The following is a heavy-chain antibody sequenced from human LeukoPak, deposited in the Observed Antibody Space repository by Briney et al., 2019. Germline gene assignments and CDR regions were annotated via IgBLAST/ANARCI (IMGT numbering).Heavy chain of an antibody. Sequence: SGGSLRLSCAAASGFTVSSNYMSWVRQAPGKGLEWVSVIYGGGSTSYADSAKGRFTFSRDTSKNTLYLQMNSLRPKDTAVYYCARVLGSYYYAMDVWGQGTTVTVSS. CDR2: IYGGGST. D-gene: IGHD7-27*01. CDR3: ARVLGSYYYAMDV. V-gene: IGHV3-66*02. J-gene: IGHJ6*02. CDR1: GFTVSSNY.